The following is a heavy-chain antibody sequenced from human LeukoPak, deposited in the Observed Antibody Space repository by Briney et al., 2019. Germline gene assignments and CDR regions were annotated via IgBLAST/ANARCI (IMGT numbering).Heavy chain of an antibody. CDR1: GFTFSSYG. J-gene: IGHJ4*02. V-gene: IGHV3-30*02. Sequence: GGSLRLSCAASGFTFSSYGMHWVRQAPGKGLEWVAVIRYDGSNKYYADSVKGRFTISRDNSKNTLYLQMNSLRAEDTAVYYCAKDLRKRGLQASFDYWGQGTLVTVSS. CDR3: AKDLRKRGLQASFDY. CDR2: IRYDGSNK. D-gene: IGHD5-18*01.